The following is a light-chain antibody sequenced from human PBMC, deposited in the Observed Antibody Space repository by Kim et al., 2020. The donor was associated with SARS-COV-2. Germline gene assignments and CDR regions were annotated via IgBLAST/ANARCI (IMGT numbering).Light chain of an antibody. V-gene: IGLV3-1*01. Sequence: SVAPGQTASITCSGDELGDKYACWYQQKQGQSPVLVIYQDSKRPSGVPERFSGSNYGNTATLTISGTQAMDEADYYCQEWDSSTWVFGGGTQLTVL. CDR1: ELGDKY. J-gene: IGLJ3*02. CDR3: QEWDSSTWV. CDR2: QDS.